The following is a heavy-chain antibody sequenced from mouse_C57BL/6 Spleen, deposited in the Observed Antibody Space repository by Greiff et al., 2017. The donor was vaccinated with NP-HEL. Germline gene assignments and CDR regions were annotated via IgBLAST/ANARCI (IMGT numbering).Heavy chain of an antibody. V-gene: IGHV1-61*01. CDR3: ARAAGEGMDY. CDR1: GFTFTSYW. J-gene: IGHJ4*01. D-gene: IGHD3-1*01. CDR2: IYPSDSDT. Sequence: QVQLQQPGAELVRPGSSVKLSCKASGFTFTSYWMDWVKQRPGQGLEWIGNIYPSDSDTHYNHKFKDKATLPVDKSSSTAYMQLSSLTAEDTAVYYGARAAGEGMDYWGQGTSVTVSS.